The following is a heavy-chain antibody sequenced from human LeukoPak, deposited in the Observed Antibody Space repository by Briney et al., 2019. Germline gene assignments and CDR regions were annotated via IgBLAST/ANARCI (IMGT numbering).Heavy chain of an antibody. CDR3: ARRSVGVHDAFDI. J-gene: IGHJ3*02. Sequence: GGSLRLSCAASGFTFSSYGMHWVRQAPGKGLEWVAVIWYDGSNKYYADSVKGRFTISRDNSKNTLYLQMNSLRAEDTAVYYCARRSVGVHDAFDIWGQGTMVTVSS. V-gene: IGHV3-33*01. CDR1: GFTFSSYG. D-gene: IGHD1-26*01. CDR2: IWYDGSNK.